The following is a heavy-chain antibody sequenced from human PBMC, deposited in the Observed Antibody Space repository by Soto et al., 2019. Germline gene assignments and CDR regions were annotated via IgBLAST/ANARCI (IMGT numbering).Heavy chain of an antibody. D-gene: IGHD4-4*01. Sequence: PGGSLRLSCAASGFTFSSYGMHWVRQAPGKGLEWVAVISYDGSNKYYADSVKGRFTISRDNSKNTLYLQMNSLRAEDTAVYYCAKDLEGLRLWDYSNFDFDYWGQGTLVTVSS. CDR3: AKDLEGLRLWDYSNFDFDY. CDR2: ISYDGSNK. V-gene: IGHV3-30*18. J-gene: IGHJ4*02. CDR1: GFTFSSYG.